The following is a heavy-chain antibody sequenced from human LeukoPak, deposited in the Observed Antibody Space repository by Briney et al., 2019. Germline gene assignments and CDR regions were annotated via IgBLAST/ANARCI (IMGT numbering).Heavy chain of an antibody. CDR1: GGSISNYY. CDR2: IYTSGST. Sequence: SETLSLTCTVSGGSISNYYWNWIRQPAGKGLEWIGRIYTSGSTNYNPSLKSRVTISVDTSKNQFSLKLSSVTAADTAVYYCARETGYSSGWYNFDYWGQGTLVTVSS. CDR3: ARETGYSSGWYNFDY. D-gene: IGHD6-19*01. J-gene: IGHJ4*02. V-gene: IGHV4-4*07.